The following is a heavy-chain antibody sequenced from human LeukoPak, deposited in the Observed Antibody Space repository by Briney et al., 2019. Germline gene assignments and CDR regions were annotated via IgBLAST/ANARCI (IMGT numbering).Heavy chain of an antibody. D-gene: IGHD6-19*01. CDR2: IIPIFGTA. V-gene: IGHV1-69*01. Sequence: SVKVSCKASGGTFSSYAISWVRQAPGQGLEWMGGIIPIFGTANYAQKFQGRVTITADESTSTGYMELSSLRSEDTAVYYCARGPVRGSGPLYYFDYWGQGTLVTVSS. CDR3: ARGPVRGSGPLYYFDY. J-gene: IGHJ4*02. CDR1: GGTFSSYA.